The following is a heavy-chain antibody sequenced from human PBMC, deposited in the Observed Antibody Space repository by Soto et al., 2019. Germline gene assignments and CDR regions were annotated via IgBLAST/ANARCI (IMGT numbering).Heavy chain of an antibody. CDR2: ISSSSSYI. D-gene: IGHD6-6*01. V-gene: IGHV3-21*01. CDR3: ARDPEYSISSSYYYSMDV. J-gene: IGHJ6*02. CDR1: GFTFSSYS. Sequence: GGSLRLSCAASGFTFSSYSMNWVRQAPGKGLAWVSSISSSSSYIYYADSVKGRFTISRDNAKNSLYLQMNSLRAEDTAVYYCARDPEYSISSSYYYSMDVWVQGTTVTASS.